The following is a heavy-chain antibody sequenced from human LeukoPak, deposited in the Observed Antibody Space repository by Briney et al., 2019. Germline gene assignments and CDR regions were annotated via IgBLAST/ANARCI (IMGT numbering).Heavy chain of an antibody. Sequence: PSETLSLTCAVYGGSFSGYYWSWIRQPPGKGLEWIGSIYYSGNTYYSPSLMSRVTISVDTSKNQFSLNLSSVTAADTAVYYCARDPRDSTPFDFWGQGTLVTVSS. J-gene: IGHJ4*02. D-gene: IGHD2-15*01. CDR2: IYYSGNT. CDR1: GGSFSGYY. CDR3: ARDPRDSTPFDF. V-gene: IGHV4-34*11.